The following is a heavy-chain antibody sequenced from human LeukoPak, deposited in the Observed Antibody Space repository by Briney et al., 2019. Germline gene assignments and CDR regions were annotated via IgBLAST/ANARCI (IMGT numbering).Heavy chain of an antibody. CDR3: ARASSLYYDSSGYPGYYMDV. CDR2: IYTSGST. J-gene: IGHJ6*03. D-gene: IGHD3-22*01. CDR1: GGSISSYY. V-gene: IGHV4-4*07. Sequence: PSETLSLTCTVSGGSISSYYWSWIRQPAGKGLEWIGRIYTSGSTNYNPSLKSRVTMSVDTSKNQFSLKLSSVPAADTAVYYCARASSLYYDSSGYPGYYMDVWGKGTTVTVSS.